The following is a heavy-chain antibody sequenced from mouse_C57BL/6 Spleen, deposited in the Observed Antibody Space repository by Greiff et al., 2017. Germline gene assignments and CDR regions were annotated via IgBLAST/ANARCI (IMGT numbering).Heavy chain of an antibody. V-gene: IGHV1-69*01. Sequence: QVQLQQPGAELVMPGASVKLSCKASGYTFTSYWMHWVKQRPGQGLEWIGEIDPSDSYTNYNQKFKGKSTLTVDKSSSTAYMQLISLTSEDSAVYYCARRVTTDHYFGYWSQGTTLAVTS. CDR3: ARRVTTDHYFGY. J-gene: IGHJ2*01. D-gene: IGHD1-1*01. CDR1: GYTFTSYW. CDR2: IDPSDSYT.